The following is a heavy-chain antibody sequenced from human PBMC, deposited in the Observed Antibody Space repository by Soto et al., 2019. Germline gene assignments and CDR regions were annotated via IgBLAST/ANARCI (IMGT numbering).Heavy chain of an antibody. D-gene: IGHD5-18*01. CDR3: ARYIYGYVDY. CDR2: ISSSDSYT. Sequence: PGGSLRLSCAASGFTFSGYYMSWIRQAPGKGLEWVSYISSSDSYTDYADSVKGRFTISRDNAKNPLYLQMNSLRAEDTALYYCARYIYGYVDYWGQGTLVTVSS. J-gene: IGHJ4*02. V-gene: IGHV3-11*06. CDR1: GFTFSGYY.